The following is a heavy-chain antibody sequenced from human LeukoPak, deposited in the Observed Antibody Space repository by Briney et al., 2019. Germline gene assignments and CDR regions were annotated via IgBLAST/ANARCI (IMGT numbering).Heavy chain of an antibody. V-gene: IGHV4-34*01. CDR1: GGSFSGYY. Sequence: TSETLSLTCAVYGGSFSGYYWSWIRQPPGKGLGWIGEINHSGSTNYNPSLKSRVTISVDTSKNQFSLKLSSVTAADTAVYYCARDVYYMDVWGKGTTVTVSS. J-gene: IGHJ6*03. CDR3: ARDVYYMDV. D-gene: IGHD3-10*02. CDR2: INHSGST.